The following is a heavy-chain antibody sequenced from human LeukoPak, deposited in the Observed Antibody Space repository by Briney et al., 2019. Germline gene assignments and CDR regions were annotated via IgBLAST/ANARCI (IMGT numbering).Heavy chain of an antibody. CDR1: GGSISSSSYY. D-gene: IGHD3-10*01. V-gene: IGHV4-39*07. Sequence: SETLSLTCTVSGGSISSSSYYWGWIRQPPGKGLEWIGEINHSGSTNYNPSLKSRVTISVDTSKNQFSLKLSSVTAADTAVYYCARGKHYYGSGSYYIVNYYYYMDVWGKGTTVTVSS. J-gene: IGHJ6*03. CDR3: ARGKHYYGSGSYYIVNYYYYMDV. CDR2: INHSGST.